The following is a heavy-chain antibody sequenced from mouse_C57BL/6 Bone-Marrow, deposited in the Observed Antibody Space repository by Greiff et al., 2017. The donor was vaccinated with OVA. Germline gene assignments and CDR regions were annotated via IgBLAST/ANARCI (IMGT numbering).Heavy chain of an antibody. CDR3: ARAYEYPFYYAMDY. CDR1: GYTFTSYW. V-gene: IGHV1-69*01. D-gene: IGHD5-2*01. J-gene: IGHJ4*01. Sequence: QVQLQQPGAELVMPGASVKLSCKASGYTFTSYWMHWVKQRPGQGLAWIGEIDPSDSYTNYNQKFKGKSTLTVDKSSSTAYMQLSSLTSEDSAVYYCARAYEYPFYYAMDYWGQGTSVTVSS. CDR2: IDPSDSYT.